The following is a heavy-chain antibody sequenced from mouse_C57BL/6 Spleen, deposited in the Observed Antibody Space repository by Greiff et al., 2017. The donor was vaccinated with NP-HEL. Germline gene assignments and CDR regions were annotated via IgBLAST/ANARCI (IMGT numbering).Heavy chain of an antibody. CDR3: ARSYSHYFDY. CDR2: IDPSDSYT. CDR1: GYTFTSYW. V-gene: IGHV1-59*01. J-gene: IGHJ2*01. D-gene: IGHD2-10*01. Sequence: QVQLQQPGAELVRPGTSVKLSCKASGYTFTSYWMHWVKQRPGQGLEWIGVIDPSDSYTNYNQKFKGKATLTVDTSSSTAYMQLSSLTSEDSAVYYCARSYSHYFDYWGQGTTRTVSS.